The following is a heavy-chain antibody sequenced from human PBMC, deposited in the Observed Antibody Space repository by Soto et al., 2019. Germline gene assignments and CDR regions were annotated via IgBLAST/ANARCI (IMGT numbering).Heavy chain of an antibody. D-gene: IGHD3-3*01. J-gene: IGHJ4*02. V-gene: IGHV3-9*01. Sequence: PGGSLRLSCAASGFTFDDYAMHWVRQAPGKGLEWVSGISWNSGSIGYADSVKGRFTISRDNAKNSLYLQMNSLRAEDTALYYCAKGQLLRFLEWLSIYAPFDYWGQGTLVTVSS. CDR1: GFTFDDYA. CDR3: AKGQLLRFLEWLSIYAPFDY. CDR2: ISWNSGSI.